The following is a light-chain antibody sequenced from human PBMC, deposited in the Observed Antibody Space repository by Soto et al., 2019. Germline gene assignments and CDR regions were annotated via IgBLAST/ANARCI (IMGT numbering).Light chain of an antibody. CDR3: SSYTTSSTVV. Sequence: QSALTQPASVSGSPGPSITISCTGTSSDVGGYHYVSWYQQHPGKAPKLTLYDVSNRPSGVSNRFSGSKSGNTASLTISGLQAEDEAEYFCSSYTTSSTVVFGGGTKVTVL. CDR2: DVS. J-gene: IGLJ2*01. CDR1: SSDVGGYHY. V-gene: IGLV2-14*01.